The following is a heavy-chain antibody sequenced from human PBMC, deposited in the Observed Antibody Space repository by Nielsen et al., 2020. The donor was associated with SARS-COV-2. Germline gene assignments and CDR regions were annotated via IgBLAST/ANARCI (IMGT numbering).Heavy chain of an antibody. D-gene: IGHD2-15*01. CDR1: GYSFTSYW. J-gene: IGHJ6*03. CDR3: AREYCSGGSCSTYYYYYYMDV. V-gene: IGHV5-10-1*01. CDR2: IDPSDSYT. Sequence: GESLKISCKGSGYSFTSYWISWVRQMPGKGLEWMGRIDPSDSYTNYSPSFQGHVTISADKFISTAYLQWSSLKASDTAMYYCAREYCSGGSCSTYYYYYYMDVWGKGTTVTVSS.